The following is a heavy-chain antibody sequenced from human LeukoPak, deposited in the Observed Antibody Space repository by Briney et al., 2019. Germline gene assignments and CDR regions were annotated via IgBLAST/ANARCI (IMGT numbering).Heavy chain of an antibody. D-gene: IGHD2-15*01. Sequence: GASVKVSCKASGYTFTSYYMHWVRQAPGQGLEWMGIINPSGGSTSYAQKFQGRVTMTRDTSTSTVYMELSSLRSEDTAVYYCARVVYSSGGPASLDYWGQGTLVTVSS. CDR2: INPSGGST. CDR1: GYTFTSYY. CDR3: ARVVYSSGGPASLDY. V-gene: IGHV1-46*01. J-gene: IGHJ4*02.